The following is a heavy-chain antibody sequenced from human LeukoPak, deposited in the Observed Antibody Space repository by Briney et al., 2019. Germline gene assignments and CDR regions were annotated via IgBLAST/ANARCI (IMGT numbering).Heavy chain of an antibody. CDR3: AKDAFRGYSCGYRVSMVWFDQ. J-gene: IGHJ5*02. CDR2: IRYDGSNK. D-gene: IGHD5-18*01. CDR1: GFTVSSNY. V-gene: IGHV3-30*02. Sequence: GGSLRLSCAASGFTVSSNYMSWVRQAPGKGLEWVAFIRYDGSNKYYVDSVKGRFTISRDNSKNTLSLQMSSLRAEDTAVYFCAKDAFRGYSCGYRVSMVWFDQWGQGILVTVSS.